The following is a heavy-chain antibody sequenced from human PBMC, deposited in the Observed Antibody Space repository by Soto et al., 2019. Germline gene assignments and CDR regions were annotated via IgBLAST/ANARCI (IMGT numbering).Heavy chain of an antibody. CDR3: ARGDYDSSGYFPY. D-gene: IGHD3-22*01. Sequence: PSETLSLTCTVSGGSISSYYWSWIRQPPGKGLEWIGYIYYSGSTNYNPSLKSRVTISVDTSKNQFSLKLSSVTAADTAVYYCARGDYDSSGYFPYWGQGTLVTSPQ. CDR1: GGSISSYY. J-gene: IGHJ4*02. V-gene: IGHV4-59*01. CDR2: IYYSGST.